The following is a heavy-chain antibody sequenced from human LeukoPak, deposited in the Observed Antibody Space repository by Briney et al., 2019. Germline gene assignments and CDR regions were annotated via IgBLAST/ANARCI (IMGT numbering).Heavy chain of an antibody. CDR1: GGSISSYY. Sequence: PSETLSLTCTVSGGSISSYYWSWIRQPPGKGLEWIGYTYYSGSTNYNPSLKSRVTISVDTSKNQFSLKLSSVTAADTAVYYCASLRYFDWTGFDPWGQGTLVTVSS. CDR2: TYYSGST. J-gene: IGHJ5*02. V-gene: IGHV4-59*01. D-gene: IGHD3-9*01. CDR3: ASLRYFDWTGFDP.